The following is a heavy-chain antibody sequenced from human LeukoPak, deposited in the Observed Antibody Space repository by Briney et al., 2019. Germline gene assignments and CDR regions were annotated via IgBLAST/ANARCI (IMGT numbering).Heavy chain of an antibody. CDR2: INHSGTH. D-gene: IGHD2-8*02. CDR3: ARCKSSVVYLEY. Sequence: SQTMSLTCTVSGDSISSGGNYWSWLRQSPGNGLEWIGYINHSGTHYNHQSLTSRVTISVDSTSNEFSLKLSSVTAAATAVYYCARCKSSVVYLEYLGQGILVTDSS. CDR1: GDSISSGGNY. V-gene: IGHV4-30-2*06. J-gene: IGHJ4*02.